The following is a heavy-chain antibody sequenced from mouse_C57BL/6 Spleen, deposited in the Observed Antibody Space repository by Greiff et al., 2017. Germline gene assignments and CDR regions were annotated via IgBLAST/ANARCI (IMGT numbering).Heavy chain of an antibody. D-gene: IGHD1-1*01. CDR2: INPSSGYT. CDR3: ARIATDWYFDV. CDR1: GYTFTSSW. V-gene: IGHV1-7*01. Sequence: QVQLQQSGAELAKPGASVKLSCKASGYTFTSSWMHWVKQRPGQGLEWIGYINPSSGYTKYNQKFKDKATLTADKSSSTAYMQLSSLTYEDSAVYYCARIATDWYFDVWGTGTTVTVSS. J-gene: IGHJ1*03.